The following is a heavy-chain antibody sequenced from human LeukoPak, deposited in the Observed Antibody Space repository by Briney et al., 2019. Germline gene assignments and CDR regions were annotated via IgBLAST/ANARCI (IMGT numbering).Heavy chain of an antibody. J-gene: IGHJ3*02. CDR3: AKDEGYSSSWADAFDI. D-gene: IGHD6-13*01. V-gene: IGHV1-2*02. CDR1: GYTFTGYY. Sequence: ASVKVSCKASGYTFTGYYMHWVRQAPGQGLEWMGWINPNSGGTNYAQKFQGRVTMTRDTSISTAYMELSRLRSDDTAVYYCAKDEGYSSSWADAFDIWGQGTMVTVSS. CDR2: INPNSGGT.